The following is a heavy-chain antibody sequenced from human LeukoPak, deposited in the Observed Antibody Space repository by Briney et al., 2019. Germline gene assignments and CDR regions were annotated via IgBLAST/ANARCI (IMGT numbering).Heavy chain of an antibody. Sequence: PSETLSLTCTVSGDSISSYYWSWTRQPPGKGLMWFGYIYYSGSTNYNPSLKSRVTISVDTSKNQFSLKLSSVTAADTAVYYCARPYCSSTSCYWYFDLWGRGTLVTVSS. CDR1: GDSISSYY. V-gene: IGHV4-59*01. CDR3: ARPYCSSTSCYWYFDL. J-gene: IGHJ2*01. CDR2: IYYSGST. D-gene: IGHD2-2*01.